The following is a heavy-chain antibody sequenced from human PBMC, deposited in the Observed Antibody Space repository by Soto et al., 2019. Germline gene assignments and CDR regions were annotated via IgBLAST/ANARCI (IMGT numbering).Heavy chain of an antibody. CDR1: GFTFGAYG. Sequence: HPGGSLRLSCAVSGFTFGAYGMHWVRQAPGKGLEWVAVIWYDGSIESYADSVKGRFTISRDNSKNTLYVQMNSLRAEDTAVYYCARGSDSSGHLDAFDIWGQGTMVTVSS. V-gene: IGHV3-33*08. D-gene: IGHD3-22*01. CDR2: IWYDGSIE. J-gene: IGHJ3*02. CDR3: ARGSDSSGHLDAFDI.